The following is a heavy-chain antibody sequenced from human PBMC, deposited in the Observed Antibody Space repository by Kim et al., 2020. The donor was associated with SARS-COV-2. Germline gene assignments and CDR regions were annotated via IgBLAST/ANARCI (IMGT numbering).Heavy chain of an antibody. D-gene: IGHD6-13*01. CDR3: AKHFQQQVRWFDP. Sequence: GSLRLSCAASGFTFSTYGMSWVRQAPGKGLEWVSAISGSGSGTYFADSVKGRFTISRDNSKNTLYLQMNSLRAEDTAVYYCAKHFQQQVRWFDPWGRGTLVTVSS. CDR2: ISGSGSGT. CDR1: GFTFSTYG. V-gene: IGHV3-23*01. J-gene: IGHJ5*02.